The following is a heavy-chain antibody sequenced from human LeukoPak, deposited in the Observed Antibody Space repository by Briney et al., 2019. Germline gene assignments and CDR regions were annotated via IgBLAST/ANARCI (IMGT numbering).Heavy chain of an antibody. CDR1: GFTFGDYA. Sequence: GGSLRLSCAASGFTFGDYAMHWVRQAPGKVLEWVSLIRADGGRTYYADSVNGRFTISRDNSKNSLYLQMNSLRTDDTALYYCATWAFYHGLDVWGQGPTVTVSS. CDR2: IRADGGRT. D-gene: IGHD2/OR15-2a*01. J-gene: IGHJ6*02. CDR3: ATWAFYHGLDV. V-gene: IGHV3-43*02.